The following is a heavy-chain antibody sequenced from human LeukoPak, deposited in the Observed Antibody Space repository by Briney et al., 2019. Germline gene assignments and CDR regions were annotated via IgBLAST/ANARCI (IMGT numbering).Heavy chain of an antibody. V-gene: IGHV1-3*02. CDR3: ARGSGYIINY. D-gene: IGHD5-12*01. J-gene: IGHJ4*02. Sequence: GASVKVSCKTSRYTFTNYAIHWLRQAPGQSLQWLGWSSGDNVHTKYSQEFQGRVTITKDTSASTAYMELSSLKSEDKAVYYCARGSGYIINYWGQGTLVTVSS. CDR2: SSGDNVHT. CDR1: RYTFTNYA.